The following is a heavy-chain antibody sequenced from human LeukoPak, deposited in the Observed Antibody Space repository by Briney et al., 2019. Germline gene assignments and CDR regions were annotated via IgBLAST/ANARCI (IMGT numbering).Heavy chain of an antibody. CDR3: ARGSSGWYQSDY. V-gene: IGHV4-59*01. CDR2: IYYSGST. Sequence: SETLSLTCTVSGGSISSYYWSWIRQPPGKGLEWIGYIYYSGSTNYNPPLKSRVTISVDTSKNQFSLKLSSVTAADTAVYYCARGSSGWYQSDYWGQGTLVTVSS. D-gene: IGHD6-19*01. CDR1: GGSISSYY. J-gene: IGHJ4*02.